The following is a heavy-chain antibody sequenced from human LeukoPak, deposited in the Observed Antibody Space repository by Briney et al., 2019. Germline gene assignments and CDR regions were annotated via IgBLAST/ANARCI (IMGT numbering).Heavy chain of an antibody. CDR2: IDSGGST. CDR3: ARDLEGSLGS. Sequence: GGSLRLSCAASGFTVSSNYMSWVRQAPGKGLEWVSVIDSGGSTYYADSVKGRFTISRHNSKNTLYLQMNSLRAGDTAVYYCARDLEGSLGSWGQGTLVTVSS. J-gene: IGHJ4*02. CDR1: GFTVSSNY. V-gene: IGHV3-53*04.